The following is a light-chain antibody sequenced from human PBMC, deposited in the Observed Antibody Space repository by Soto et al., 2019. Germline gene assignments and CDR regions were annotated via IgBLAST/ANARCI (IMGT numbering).Light chain of an antibody. CDR2: STS. V-gene: IGKV3-20*01. J-gene: IGKJ2*01. Sequence: EIVLTQSPGTLSLSPGERATLSCRASQSVSSTYLAWYQQRPGQAPRLLIYSTSSRATGIPDRFSGSGSGTDFTLTISSREPEDFAVYYCQQYGGSPRYTFGQGTKLEIK. CDR1: QSVSSTY. CDR3: QQYGGSPRYT.